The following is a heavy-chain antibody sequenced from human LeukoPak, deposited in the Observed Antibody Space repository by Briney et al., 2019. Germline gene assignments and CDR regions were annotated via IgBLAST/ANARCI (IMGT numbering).Heavy chain of an antibody. CDR2: ISAYNGNT. CDR3: ARALVPAAQGSY. D-gene: IGHD2-2*01. Sequence: RASVKVSCKASGGTFSSYGISWVRQAPGQGLEWMGWISAYNGNTNYAQKLQGRVTMTTDTSTSTAYMELRSLRSDDTAVYYCARALVPAAQGSYWGQGTLVTVSS. J-gene: IGHJ4*02. CDR1: GGTFSSYG. V-gene: IGHV1-18*01.